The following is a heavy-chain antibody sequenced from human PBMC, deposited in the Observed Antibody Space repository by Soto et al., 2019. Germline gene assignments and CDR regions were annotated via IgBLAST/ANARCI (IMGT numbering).Heavy chain of an antibody. V-gene: IGHV3-30*18. CDR1: GFTFSSYG. CDR3: AKDKHIVVVTAPFDY. Sequence: QVQLVKSGGGVVQPGRSLRLSWAASGFTFSSYGMHWVRQAPGKGLEWVAVISYDGSNKYYADSVKGRFTISRDNSKNTLYLQMNSLRAEDTAVYYCAKDKHIVVVTAPFDYWGQGTLVTVSS. D-gene: IGHD2-21*02. CDR2: ISYDGSNK. J-gene: IGHJ4*02.